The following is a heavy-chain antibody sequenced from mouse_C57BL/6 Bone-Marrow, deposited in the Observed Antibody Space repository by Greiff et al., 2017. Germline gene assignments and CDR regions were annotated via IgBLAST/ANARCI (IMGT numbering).Heavy chain of an antibody. D-gene: IGHD2-2*01. CDR2: ISYSGST. CDR1: GYSITSGYD. J-gene: IGHJ4*01. CDR3: ARGGGGYDYAMDY. V-gene: IGHV3-1*01. Sequence: DVQLQESGPGMVKPSQSLSLTCTVTGYSITSGYDWHWIRHFPGNKLEWMGYISYSGSTNYNPSLKSRISITHDTSKNHFFLKLNSVTTEDTATYYCARGGGGYDYAMDYWGQGTSVTVSS.